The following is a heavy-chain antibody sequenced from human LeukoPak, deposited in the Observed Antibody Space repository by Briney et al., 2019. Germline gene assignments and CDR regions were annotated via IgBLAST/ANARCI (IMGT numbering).Heavy chain of an antibody. CDR2: FDPEDGET. CDR1: GYTLTELS. V-gene: IGHV1-24*01. CDR3: ATDIEGFSELLL. J-gene: IGHJ4*02. Sequence: ASVKASCKVSGYTLTELSMHWVRQAPGKGLEWMGGFDPEDGETIYAQKFQGRVTMTEDTSTDTAYMELSSLRSEDTAVYYCATDIEGFSELLLWGQGTLVTVSS. D-gene: IGHD3-10*01.